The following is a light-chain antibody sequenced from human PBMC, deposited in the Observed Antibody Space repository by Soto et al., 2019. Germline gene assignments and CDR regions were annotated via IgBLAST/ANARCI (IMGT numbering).Light chain of an antibody. CDR2: DAS. CDR1: QSVRTF. CDR3: QQRSNWPPALS. J-gene: IGKJ4*01. V-gene: IGKV3-11*01. Sequence: EIVLTQSPATLSLSPGESATLSCKASQSVRTFLAWYQQKPGQTPRLLIYDASKRATGIPARFSGSGSGTDLTLTISSLEPEDFAVDYCQQRSNWPPALSFGGGTKVEI.